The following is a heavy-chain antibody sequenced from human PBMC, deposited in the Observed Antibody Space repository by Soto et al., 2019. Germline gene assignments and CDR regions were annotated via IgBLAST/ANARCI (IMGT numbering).Heavy chain of an antibody. J-gene: IGHJ6*02. Sequence: GGSLRLSCAASEFTFNNYAITWVRQAPGKGLECVSSISDSGGTTNYADSVKGRFTISRDNSKNTLYLQMNSLRAEDTAVYYCARRQGPRPYYYAVDVWGQGTTVTVSS. V-gene: IGHV3-23*01. CDR1: EFTFNNYA. CDR3: ARRQGPRPYYYAVDV. D-gene: IGHD6-6*01. CDR2: ISDSGGTT.